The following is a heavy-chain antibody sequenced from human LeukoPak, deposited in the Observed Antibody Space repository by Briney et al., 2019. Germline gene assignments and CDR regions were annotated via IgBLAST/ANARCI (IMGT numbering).Heavy chain of an antibody. J-gene: IGHJ4*02. CDR3: ARKDAVAGPLDY. CDR1: GFTFSSYW. Sequence: PGGSLRLSCAASGFTFSSYWMHWVRQAPGKGLVWVSRINSDRSSTIYADSVKGRFTISRDNAKNTLYLQMNSLRAEDTAVYYCARKDAVAGPLDYWGQETPVTVSS. V-gene: IGHV3-74*01. D-gene: IGHD6-19*01. CDR2: INSDRSST.